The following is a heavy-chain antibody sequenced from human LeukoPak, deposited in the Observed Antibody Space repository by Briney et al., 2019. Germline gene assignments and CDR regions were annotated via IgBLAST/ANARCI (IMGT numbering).Heavy chain of an antibody. Sequence: GGSLRLSCAASGFTFSSYWMNWARQAPGKGLEWVASINHNGNVNYYVDSVKGRFTISRDNSKNTLYLQMNSLRAEDTAVYYCAREDSSGYPARHFDYWGQGTLVTVSS. D-gene: IGHD3-22*01. CDR3: AREDSSGYPARHFDY. CDR1: GFTFSSYW. CDR2: INHNGNVN. J-gene: IGHJ4*02. V-gene: IGHV3-7*01.